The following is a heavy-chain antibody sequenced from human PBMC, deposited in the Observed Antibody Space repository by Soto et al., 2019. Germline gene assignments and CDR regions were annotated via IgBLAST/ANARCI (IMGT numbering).Heavy chain of an antibody. CDR1: SGSFSSGANY. CDR3: ARGRDCSSTRCYEHWYFDL. CDR2: IHYNGST. D-gene: IGHD2-2*01. J-gene: IGHJ2*01. V-gene: IGHV4-30-4*01. Sequence: QVQLQESGPGLVKPSQTLSLSCTVSSGSFSSGANYWTWIRQPPGKGLEWIGHIHYNGSTYYNPSLKSRFTMSVDTSKQQFSLKLTSVTAADTALYYCARGRDCSSTRCYEHWYFDLWGRGTLVTVSS.